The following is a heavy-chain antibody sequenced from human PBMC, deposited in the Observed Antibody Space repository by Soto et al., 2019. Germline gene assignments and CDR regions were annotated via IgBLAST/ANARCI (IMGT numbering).Heavy chain of an antibody. J-gene: IGHJ5*02. CDR2: IHYSGST. CDR1: GGSISSNIYY. CDR3: ARGINYYDRSGDSWSDP. D-gene: IGHD3-22*01. Sequence: SETLSLTCTVSGGSISSNIYYWGWIRQPPGKGLEWIGNIHYSGSTYYDSSLKSRVTISVDTSKNQFSLKLSSVTAADTAVYYCARGINYYDRSGDSWSDPWGPAPLVTVSS. V-gene: IGHV4-39*07.